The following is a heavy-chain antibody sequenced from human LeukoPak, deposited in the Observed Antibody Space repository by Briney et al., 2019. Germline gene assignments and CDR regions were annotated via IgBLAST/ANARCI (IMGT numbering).Heavy chain of an antibody. V-gene: IGHV4-4*07. D-gene: IGHD2-15*01. J-gene: IGHJ3*02. CDR3: ARSSVVVAANGAFDI. CDR1: GGSISSYY. Sequence: PSETLSLTRTVSGGSISSYYWSWIRQPAGKGLEWIGRIYTSGSTNYNPSLKSRVTMSVDTSKNQFSLKLSSVTAADTAVYYCARSSVVVAANGAFDIWGQGTMVTVSS. CDR2: IYTSGST.